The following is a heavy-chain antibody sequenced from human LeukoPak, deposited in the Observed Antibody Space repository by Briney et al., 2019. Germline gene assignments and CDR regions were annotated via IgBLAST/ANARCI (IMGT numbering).Heavy chain of an antibody. J-gene: IGHJ4*02. CDR1: GFAFSSFR. CDR3: ARLDWRGY. V-gene: IGHV3-21*01. Sequence: GGSLRLSCGASGFAFSSFRMSWVRQAPGRGLEWVSSISGNSADMNNADSLKGRFTISRDNAKNSLYLQLNSLTVEDTAVYYCARLDWRGYWGQGTLVTVSS. CDR2: ISGNSADM. D-gene: IGHD2-21*01.